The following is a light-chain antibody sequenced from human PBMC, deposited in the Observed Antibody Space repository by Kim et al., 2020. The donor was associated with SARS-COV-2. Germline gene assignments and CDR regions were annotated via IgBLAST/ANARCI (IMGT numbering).Light chain of an antibody. Sequence: QSALTQPASVSASPGQSITISCTGTLGDVGGYDYVSWYQHHPGKAPKLIIYDVINRPSGVSNRFSGSKSGNTASLTISGLQPEDEGTYYCTSYTVSSTLAFGGGPSDRP. CDR2: DVI. V-gene: IGLV2-14*03. CDR3: TSYTVSSTLA. J-gene: IGLJ2*01. CDR1: LGDVGGYDY.